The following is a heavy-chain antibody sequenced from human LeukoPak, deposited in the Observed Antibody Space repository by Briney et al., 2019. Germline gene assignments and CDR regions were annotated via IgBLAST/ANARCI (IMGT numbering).Heavy chain of an antibody. D-gene: IGHD3-9*01. CDR3: ASNYDIPR. Sequence: SETLSLTCAVYGGSFSGYYWSWIRQPPGKGLEWIGEINHSGSTNYNPSLKSRVTISVDTSKNQFSLKLTSVTAADTAVYYCASNYDIPRWGQGTLVTVSS. J-gene: IGHJ4*02. V-gene: IGHV4-34*01. CDR2: INHSGST. CDR1: GGSFSGYY.